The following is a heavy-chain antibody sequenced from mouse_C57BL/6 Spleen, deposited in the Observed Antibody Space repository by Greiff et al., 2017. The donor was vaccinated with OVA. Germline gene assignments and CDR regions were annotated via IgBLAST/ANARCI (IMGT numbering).Heavy chain of an antibody. CDR2: IDPSDSET. CDR3: ARWELGRRDWYFDV. V-gene: IGHV1-52*01. CDR1: GYTFTSYW. Sequence: QVQLQQPGAELVRPGSSVKLSCKASGYTFTSYWMHWVKQRPIQGLEWIGNIDPSDSETHYNQKFKDKATLTVDKSSSTAYMQLSSLTSEDSAVYYCARWELGRRDWYFDVWGTGTTVTVSS. D-gene: IGHD4-1*01. J-gene: IGHJ1*03.